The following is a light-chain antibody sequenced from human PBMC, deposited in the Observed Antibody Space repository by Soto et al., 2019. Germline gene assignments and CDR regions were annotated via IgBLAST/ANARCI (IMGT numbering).Light chain of an antibody. Sequence: DIQMTQSPSSLSASVGDTVTITCQASQDISPYLNWYQVKPGQAPKLLIYDVSNLERGAPSRFSGSGFGSGTDFTFTISSLQPEDIATYYCQHYASIPYSFGQGTKVDIK. CDR1: QDISPY. J-gene: IGKJ2*01. CDR3: QHYASIPYS. V-gene: IGKV1-33*01. CDR2: DVS.